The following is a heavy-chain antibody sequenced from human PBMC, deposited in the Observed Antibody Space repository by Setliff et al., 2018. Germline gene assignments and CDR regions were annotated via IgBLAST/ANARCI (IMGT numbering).Heavy chain of an antibody. CDR3: STKGVPGT. CDR1: GFTFSSYA. CDR2: ISYDGRTD. D-gene: IGHD1-1*01. J-gene: IGHJ4*02. V-gene: IGHV3-30*17. Sequence: GGSLRLSCAASGFTFSSYAMHWVRQAPGKGPEWVALISYDGRTDYYADSVRGRSDISRDNSKNSVYLQMDSLREEDTAVYFCSTKGVPGTGGQGILVT.